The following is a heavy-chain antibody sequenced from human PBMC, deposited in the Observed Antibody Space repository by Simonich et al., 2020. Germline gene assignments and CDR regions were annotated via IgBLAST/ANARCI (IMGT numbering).Heavy chain of an antibody. CDR1: GYTFTGYY. J-gene: IGHJ1*01. V-gene: IGHV1-2*02. D-gene: IGHD6-13*01. CDR3: ARSHIAAAGTGYFQH. CDR2: INPNSGGT. Sequence: QVQLVQSGAEVKKPGASVKVSCKASGYTFTGYYMHWVRQAPGQGLEWMRCINPNSGGTNYAQKFQGRVTMTRDTSISTAYMELSRLRSDDTAVYYCARSHIAAAGTGYFQHWGQGTLVTVSS.